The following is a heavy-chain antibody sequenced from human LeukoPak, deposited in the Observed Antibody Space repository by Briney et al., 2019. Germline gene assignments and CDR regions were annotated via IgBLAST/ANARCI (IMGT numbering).Heavy chain of an antibody. Sequence: SETLSLTCTVSGGSPSSYYWSWIRQPAGKGLEWIGRIYTSGSTNYNPSLKSRVTMSVDTSKNQFSLKLSSVTAADTAVYYCARDGYSSSWHFFDYWGQGTLVTISS. V-gene: IGHV4-4*07. CDR1: GGSPSSYY. D-gene: IGHD6-13*01. CDR2: IYTSGST. J-gene: IGHJ4*02. CDR3: ARDGYSSSWHFFDY.